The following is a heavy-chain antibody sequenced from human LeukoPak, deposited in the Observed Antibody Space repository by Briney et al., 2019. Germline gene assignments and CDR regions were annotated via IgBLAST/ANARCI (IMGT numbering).Heavy chain of an antibody. J-gene: IGHJ4*02. V-gene: IGHV3-23*01. D-gene: IGHD2-21*02. CDR2: ISGSGVGT. Sequence: QPGGSLRLSCAASGFTFSRNGMSWVRQAPGKGLEWVSTISGSGVGTYYADSVKGRFTISRDNSKNTLYLHMNSLRAEDTALYHCANLVTFGYWGQGTLVTVSS. CDR3: ANLVTFGY. CDR1: GFTFSRNG.